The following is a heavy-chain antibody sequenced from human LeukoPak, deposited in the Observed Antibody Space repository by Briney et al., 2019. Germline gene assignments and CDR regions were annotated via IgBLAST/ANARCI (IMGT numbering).Heavy chain of an antibody. Sequence: PGGSLRLSCAASGFTFSSYSMNWVRQAPGKGLEWVSYISSSSSTIYYADSVKGRFTISRDNAKNSLYLQMNSLRAEDTAVYYCARDFNDYVWGSYRYTPCAFDIWGQGTMVTVSS. D-gene: IGHD3-16*02. CDR3: ARDFNDYVWGSYRYTPCAFDI. J-gene: IGHJ3*02. CDR2: ISSSSSTI. CDR1: GFTFSSYS. V-gene: IGHV3-48*04.